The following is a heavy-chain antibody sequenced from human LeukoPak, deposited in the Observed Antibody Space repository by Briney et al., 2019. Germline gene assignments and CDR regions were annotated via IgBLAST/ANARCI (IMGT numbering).Heavy chain of an antibody. J-gene: IGHJ4*02. CDR1: GFTFSSYA. D-gene: IGHD5-18*01. CDR3: AKVCASYGTECFDY. Sequence: GGSLRLSCAASGFTFSSYAMSWVRQAPGKGLEWVSAIGGSGGSTYYADSVKGRFTISRDNSKNTLYLQMNSLRAEDTAVYYCAKVCASYGTECFDYWGQGTLVTVSS. CDR2: IGGSGGST. V-gene: IGHV3-23*01.